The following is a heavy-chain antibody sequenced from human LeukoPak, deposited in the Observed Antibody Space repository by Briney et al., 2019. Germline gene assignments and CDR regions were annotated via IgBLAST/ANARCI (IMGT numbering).Heavy chain of an antibody. CDR2: MGIANDT. CDR3: VRGGIRVSGIEAFDM. Sequence: GRSLSLSCAASGFTHSNYDIHWVRQGPGGGLEWVSAMGIANDTQYADAVKGRFTISRENPRNSLYLQINSRGDGDTAVYYCVRGGIRVSGIEAFDMGGQGTMVTVSS. V-gene: IGHV3-13*01. D-gene: IGHD5/OR15-5a*01. J-gene: IGHJ3*02. CDR1: GFTHSNYD.